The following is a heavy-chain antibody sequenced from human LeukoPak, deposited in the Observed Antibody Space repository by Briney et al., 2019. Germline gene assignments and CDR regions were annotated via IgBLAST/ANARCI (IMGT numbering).Heavy chain of an antibody. CDR1: GFTFSSYS. CDR3: TRDAEYSSSLTE. D-gene: IGHD6-6*01. CDR2: ISSSSSYI. Sequence: GGSRRLSCAASGFTFSSYSMNWVRQAPGKGLEWVSSISSSSSYIYYADSVKGRFTISRDNAKNSLYLQMNSLRAEDTAVYYCTRDAEYSSSLTEWGQGTLVTVSS. J-gene: IGHJ4*02. V-gene: IGHV3-21*01.